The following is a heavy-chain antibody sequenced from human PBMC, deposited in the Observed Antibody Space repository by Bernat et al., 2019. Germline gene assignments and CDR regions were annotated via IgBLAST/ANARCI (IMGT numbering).Heavy chain of an antibody. CDR1: GFTFSSYG. Sequence: VQLVESGGGVVQPGRSLRLSCAASGFTFSSYGMHWVRQAPGKGLEWVAVIWYDGSNKYYADSVKGRFTISRDNAKNSLYLQMNSLRAEDTALYYCATVQLGYCSSTSCRDYWGQGTLVTVSS. CDR3: ATVQLGYCSSTSCRDY. D-gene: IGHD2-2*01. J-gene: IGHJ4*02. V-gene: IGHV3-33*03. CDR2: IWYDGSNK.